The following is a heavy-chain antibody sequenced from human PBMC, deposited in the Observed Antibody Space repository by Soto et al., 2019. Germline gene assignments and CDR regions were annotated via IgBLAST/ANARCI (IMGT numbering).Heavy chain of an antibody. J-gene: IGHJ5*02. Sequence: GRSLRLSCAASGFTLSSHSMNWVRQAPGKGLEWVSSISSSSSYIYYADSVKGRVTIFRDNAKNSLYLQMNSLRAEDTAVYYCARESTMIVVVQNWFDPCGQGTLVTVSS. CDR2: ISSSSSYI. CDR1: GFTLSSHS. V-gene: IGHV3-21*01. D-gene: IGHD3-22*01. CDR3: ARESTMIVVVQNWFDP.